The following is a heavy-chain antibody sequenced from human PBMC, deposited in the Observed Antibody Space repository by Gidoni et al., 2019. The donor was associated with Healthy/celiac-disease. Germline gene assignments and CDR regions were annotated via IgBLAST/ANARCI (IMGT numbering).Heavy chain of an antibody. CDR2: ISGSGGST. D-gene: IGHD3-22*01. CDR3: AKDYYDSSGYADAFDI. J-gene: IGHJ3*02. CDR1: GFTFSSYA. V-gene: IGHV3-23*01. Sequence: EVQPLESGGGLVQPGGSLRLSCAASGFTFSSYAMSWVRQAPGKGLEWVSAISGSGGSTYYADSVKGRFTISRDNSKNTLYLQMNSLRAEDTAVYYCAKDYYDSSGYADAFDIWGQGTMVTVSS.